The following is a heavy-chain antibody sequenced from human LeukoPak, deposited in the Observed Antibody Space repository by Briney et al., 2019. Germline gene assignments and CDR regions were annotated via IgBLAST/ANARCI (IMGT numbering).Heavy chain of an antibody. CDR3: ARDRNGGNLVDY. CDR1: GGTFSSYT. V-gene: IGHV1-69*04. Sequence: SVKVSCKASGGTFSSYTISWVRQAPGQGLEWKGRIIPILGIANYAQKFQGRVTITADKSTSTAYMELSSLRSEDTAVYYCARDRNGGNLVDYWGQGTLVTVSS. J-gene: IGHJ4*02. CDR2: IIPILGIA. D-gene: IGHD4-23*01.